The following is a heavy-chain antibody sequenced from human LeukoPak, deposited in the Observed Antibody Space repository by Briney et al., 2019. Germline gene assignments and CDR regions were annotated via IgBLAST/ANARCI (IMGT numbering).Heavy chain of an antibody. CDR2: ISAYNGNT. CDR3: AREIYGSGSQNWFDP. J-gene: IGHJ5*02. V-gene: IGHV1-18*01. CDR1: GYTFTSYG. D-gene: IGHD3-10*01. Sequence: GASVKVSCKASGYTFTSYGISWVRQAPGQGLEWMGWISAYNGNTNYAQKLQGRVTMTTDTSTSTAYMELRSLGSDDTAVYYCAREIYGSGSQNWFDPWGQGTLVTVSS.